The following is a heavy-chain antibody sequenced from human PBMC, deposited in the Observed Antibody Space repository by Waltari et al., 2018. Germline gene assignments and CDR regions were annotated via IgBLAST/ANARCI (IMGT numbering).Heavy chain of an antibody. CDR2: IIPMVGTA. D-gene: IGHD1-1*01. Sequence: QVQLVQSEAEVKKPGSSVKVSCKASGGTFSSYAISCVRKAHGKGCERMGRIIPMVGTANYASKFQGRVTINEDKCTSTAYMELGSLRPEDTAVYYCARVQRPDYNWNGWGQGTLVIVSS. CDR1: GGTFSSYA. CDR3: ARVQRPDYNWNG. J-gene: IGHJ4*02. V-gene: IGHV1-69*08.